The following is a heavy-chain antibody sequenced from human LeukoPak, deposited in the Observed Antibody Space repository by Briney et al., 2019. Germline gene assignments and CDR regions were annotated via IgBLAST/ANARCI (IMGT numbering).Heavy chain of an antibody. J-gene: IGHJ4*02. D-gene: IGHD1-20*01. V-gene: IGHV4-59*08. CDR3: ARHWLTGGAFDY. Sequence: SETLSLTCTVSGGSISSYYWSWIRQPPGKGLEWIGYIYYSGSTNYNPSLKSRVTISVDTSKNQFSLKLSSVTAADTAVYYCARHWLTGGAFDYWGQGTLVTVSS. CDR2: IYYSGST. CDR1: GGSISSYY.